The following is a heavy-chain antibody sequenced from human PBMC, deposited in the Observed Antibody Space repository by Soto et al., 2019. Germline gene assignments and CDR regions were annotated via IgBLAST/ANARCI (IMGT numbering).Heavy chain of an antibody. V-gene: IGHV3-7*01. CDR1: VFTFSSTW. CDR3: AIDPGPVSYRGLDV. Sequence: GPLRLSCAASVFTFSSTWETWVRQAPGTGLGLVANIKENRSEKSYVDSVKGRFTNSRNNTNESLYLQMNSLRAEETAVYYCAIDPGPVSYRGLDVWGQGTTVTVSS. D-gene: IGHD1-26*01. CDR2: IKENRSEK. J-gene: IGHJ6*02.